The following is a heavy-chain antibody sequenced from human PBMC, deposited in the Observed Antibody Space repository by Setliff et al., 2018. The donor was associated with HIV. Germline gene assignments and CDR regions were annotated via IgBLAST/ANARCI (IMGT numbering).Heavy chain of an antibody. Sequence: ASVKVSCKASGYTFTSYAMHWVRQAPGQRLEWMGWIHAGNGYTKYSQKFQGRVTFTRDTSASAAYMDLSSLRSEGTAVYYCARIWGIPPLYYFDYWGQGTLVTVSS. V-gene: IGHV1-3*01. J-gene: IGHJ4*02. CDR3: ARIWGIPPLYYFDY. D-gene: IGHD3-16*01. CDR1: GYTFTSYA. CDR2: IHAGNGYT.